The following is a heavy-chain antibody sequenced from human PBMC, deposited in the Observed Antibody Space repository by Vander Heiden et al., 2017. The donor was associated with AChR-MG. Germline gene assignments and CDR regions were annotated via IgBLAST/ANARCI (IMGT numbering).Heavy chain of an antibody. CDR2: IKSKTDGGTT. Sequence: EVQLVESGGGLVKPGGSLRLSCAASGFTFSNAWMSWVRQAPGKGLEWVGRIKSKTDGGTTDYAAPVKGRFTISRDDSKNTLYLQMNSLKTEDTAVYYCTMPGAAPTSHYYYYGMDVWGQGTTVTVSS. V-gene: IGHV3-15*01. J-gene: IGHJ6*02. D-gene: IGHD6-13*01. CDR1: GFTFSNAW. CDR3: TMPGAAPTSHYYYYGMDV.